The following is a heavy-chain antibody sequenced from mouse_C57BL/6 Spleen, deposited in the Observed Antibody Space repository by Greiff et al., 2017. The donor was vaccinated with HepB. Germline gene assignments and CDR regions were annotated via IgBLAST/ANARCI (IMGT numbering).Heavy chain of an antibody. D-gene: IGHD2-5*01. CDR3: AKNYYSKAMDY. CDR2: ISSGSSTI. Sequence: EVQLQESGGGLVKPGGSLKLSCAASGFTFSDYGMHWVRQAPEKGLEWVAYISSGSSTIYYADTVKGRFTISRDNAKNTLFLQMTSLRSEDTAMYYCAKNYYSKAMDYWGQGTSVTVSS. J-gene: IGHJ4*01. CDR1: GFTFSDYG. V-gene: IGHV5-17*01.